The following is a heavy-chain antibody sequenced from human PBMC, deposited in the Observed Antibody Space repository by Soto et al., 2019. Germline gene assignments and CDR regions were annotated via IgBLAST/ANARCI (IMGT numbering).Heavy chain of an antibody. CDR3: ARHEELGPRGLFDP. D-gene: IGHD6-13*01. CDR1: GDPISNYY. J-gene: IGHJ5*02. CDR2: IQNSGSP. Sequence: SETLSLTCTVSGDPISNYYWSWIRQSPGKGLEWIAYIQNSGSPYYNPSLKSRVTISVDTSKNQFSLKLSSVTATDTVVYYCARHEELGPRGLFDPWGQGTLVTVSS. V-gene: IGHV4-59*08.